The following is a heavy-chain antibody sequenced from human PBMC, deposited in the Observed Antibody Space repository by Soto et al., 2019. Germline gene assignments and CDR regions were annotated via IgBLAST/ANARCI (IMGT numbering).Heavy chain of an antibody. D-gene: IGHD3-22*01. V-gene: IGHV4-34*01. CDR2: INHSGST. CDR1: GGSFSGYY. J-gene: IGHJ4*02. Sequence: QVQLQQWGAGLLKPSETLSLTCAVYGGSFSGYYWSWVRQPPGKGLERIGEINHSGSTNYNPSLQGRVTISVDTSKNQFSLKLSSVTAADMAVYYCARVRYYDSSGYYASGLDHWGQGTLVTVSS. CDR3: ARVRYYDSSGYYASGLDH.